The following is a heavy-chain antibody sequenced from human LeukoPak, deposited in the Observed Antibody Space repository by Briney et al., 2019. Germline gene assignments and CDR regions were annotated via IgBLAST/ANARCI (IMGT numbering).Heavy chain of an antibody. V-gene: IGHV1-2*02. D-gene: IGHD3-10*01. Sequence: ASVKVSCKASGYTFTGYYMHWVRQAPGQGLEWMGWINPNSGGTNYAQKFQGRVTMTRDTSFSTAYMELRRLRSDDTAVYYCASITMVRGVTNFDYWGQGTLVTVSS. CDR3: ASITMVRGVTNFDY. CDR2: INPNSGGT. CDR1: GYTFTGYY. J-gene: IGHJ4*02.